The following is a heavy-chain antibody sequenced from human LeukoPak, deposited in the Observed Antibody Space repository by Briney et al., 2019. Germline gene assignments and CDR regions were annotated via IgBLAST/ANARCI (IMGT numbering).Heavy chain of an antibody. D-gene: IGHD3-22*01. Sequence: GGSLRLSCAASGFTFSSYGMHWVRQAPGKGLEWVSSISSSSSYIYYADSVKGRFTISRDNAKNSLYLQMNSLRAEDTAVYYCARDLSPIVARRDYYGMDVWGQGTTVTVSS. CDR2: ISSSSSYI. CDR1: GFTFSSYG. V-gene: IGHV3-21*01. J-gene: IGHJ6*02. CDR3: ARDLSPIVARRDYYGMDV.